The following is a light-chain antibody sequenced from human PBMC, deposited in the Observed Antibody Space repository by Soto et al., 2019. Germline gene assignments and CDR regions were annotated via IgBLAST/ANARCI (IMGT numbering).Light chain of an antibody. CDR1: QSVNNY. V-gene: IGKV3-11*01. Sequence: EILLTQSPATLSLSPGERATLSCRASQSVNNYLAWYQRKPGQAPRLLIYDASSRATDIPARFSGSGSGTDFTLTISSLEPEDFATYYCHQRSNWPLTFGGGTKVDIK. J-gene: IGKJ4*01. CDR3: HQRSNWPLT. CDR2: DAS.